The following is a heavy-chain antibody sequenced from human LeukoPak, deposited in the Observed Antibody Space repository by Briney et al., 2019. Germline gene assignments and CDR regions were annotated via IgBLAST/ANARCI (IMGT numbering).Heavy chain of an antibody. J-gene: IGHJ4*02. V-gene: IGHV3-23*01. CDR2: ISNNGGYT. CDR3: AKQLGYCSDGSCYFPY. CDR1: GFTFSSSA. D-gene: IGHD2-15*01. Sequence: GGSLRLSCAASGFTFSSSAMNWVRQAPGKGLEWVSAISNNGGYTYYVDSVQGRFTISRDNSKSTLCLQMNSLRAEDTAVYYCAKQLGYCSDGSCYFPYWGQGTLVTVSS.